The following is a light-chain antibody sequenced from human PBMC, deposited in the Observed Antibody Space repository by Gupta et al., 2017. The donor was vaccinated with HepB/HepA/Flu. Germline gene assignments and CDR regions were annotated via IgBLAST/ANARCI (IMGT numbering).Light chain of an antibody. V-gene: IGKV1-5*03. J-gene: IGKJ1*01. CDR3: QQYSSYPRT. CDR1: QSVSSY. Sequence: IQMTQSPSALPTSLGGRVPITCRANQSVSSYLAWFQQKPGKAPKLLIYKVSTLESGVPSRFCSSGSGTEFTLTISSRQPDDFATYYCQQYSSYPRTFGQGTKVDVK. CDR2: KVS.